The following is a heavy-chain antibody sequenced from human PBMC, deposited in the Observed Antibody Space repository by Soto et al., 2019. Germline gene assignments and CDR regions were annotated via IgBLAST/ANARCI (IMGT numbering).Heavy chain of an antibody. J-gene: IGHJ4*02. D-gene: IGHD6-13*01. Sequence: EVQLVESGGGLVQPGGSLRLSCAASGFTFSSYAMHWVRQAPGKGLEYVSAISSNGGSTYYANSVKGRFTISRDNSKNTLYLQMGSLRAEYMAVYYCARALAAAGTGHFDYWGQGTLVTVSS. CDR1: GFTFSSYA. V-gene: IGHV3-64*01. CDR2: ISSNGGST. CDR3: ARALAAAGTGHFDY.